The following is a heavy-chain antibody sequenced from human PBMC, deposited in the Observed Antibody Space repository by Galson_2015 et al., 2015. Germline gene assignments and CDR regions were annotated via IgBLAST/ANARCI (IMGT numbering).Heavy chain of an antibody. V-gene: IGHV3-23*01. J-gene: IGHJ4*02. CDR2: ISGSGGST. Sequence: SLRLSCAASGFTFSSYAMSWVRQAPGKGLERVSAISGSGGSTYYADSVRGRFTISRDNSKNTLYLQMNSLRAEDTAVYYCAKFWVTKREGFDYWGQGTLVTVSS. D-gene: IGHD4-17*01. CDR3: AKFWVTKREGFDY. CDR1: GFTFSSYA.